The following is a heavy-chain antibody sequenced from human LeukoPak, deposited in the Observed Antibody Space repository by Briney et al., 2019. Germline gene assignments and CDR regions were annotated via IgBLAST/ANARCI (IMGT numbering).Heavy chain of an antibody. CDR1: GFTLSSYA. V-gene: IGHV3-30-3*01. D-gene: IGHD6-6*01. CDR2: ISYDGSNK. J-gene: IGHJ4*02. CDR3: ARLYSSSFPLY. Sequence: GGSLRLSCAASGFTLSSYAMHWVRQAPGKGLEWVAVISYDGSNKYYADSVKGRFTISRDNSKNTLYLQMNSLRAEDTAVYYCARLYSSSFPLYWGQGTLVTVSS.